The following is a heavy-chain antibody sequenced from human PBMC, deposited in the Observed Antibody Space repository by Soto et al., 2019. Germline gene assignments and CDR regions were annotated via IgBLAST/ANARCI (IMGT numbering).Heavy chain of an antibody. Sequence: PGGSLRLSCAASGFTFSSYGMHWVRQAPGKGLEWVAVIWYDGSNKYYADSVKGRFTISRDNSKNTLYLQMNSLRAEDTAVYYCARDILTGYYTDIDYWGQGALVTVSS. V-gene: IGHV3-33*01. CDR1: GFTFSSYG. CDR2: IWYDGSNK. CDR3: ARDILTGYYTDIDY. J-gene: IGHJ4*02. D-gene: IGHD3-9*01.